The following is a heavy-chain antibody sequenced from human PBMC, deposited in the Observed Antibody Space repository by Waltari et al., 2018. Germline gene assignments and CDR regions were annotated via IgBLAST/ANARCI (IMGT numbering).Heavy chain of an antibody. D-gene: IGHD3-22*01. V-gene: IGHV1-3*01. Sequence: QVQLVQSGAEAKKPGASVKVSCKTSGYTFSIYGLHWVRQAPGQGLEWMGWINAAHGSTKYSQKFQGRLTITRDTSASTIYMELSSLRSEDTAMYYCARDSDYYDSSGYGNWFDPWGQGTLVTVSS. CDR3: ARDSDYYDSSGYGNWFDP. CDR1: GYTFSIYG. CDR2: INAAHGST. J-gene: IGHJ5*02.